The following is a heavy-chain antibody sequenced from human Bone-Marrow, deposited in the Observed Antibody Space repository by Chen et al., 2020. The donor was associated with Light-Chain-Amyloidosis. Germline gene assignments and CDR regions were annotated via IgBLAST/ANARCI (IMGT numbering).Heavy chain of an antibody. Sequence: EVQLEQSGPEVKKPGESLKISCKGSGYTFPNYWIGWVRQMPGKGLEWMGVIYPDDSDAGYSPSFEGQVTISADKSITTAYLQWRSLKASDTAMYYCARRRDGYNFYYWGQGTLVTVSS. CDR1: GYTFPNYW. CDR2: IYPDDSDA. J-gene: IGHJ4*02. D-gene: IGHD5-12*01. CDR3: ARRRDGYNFYY. V-gene: IGHV5-51*01.